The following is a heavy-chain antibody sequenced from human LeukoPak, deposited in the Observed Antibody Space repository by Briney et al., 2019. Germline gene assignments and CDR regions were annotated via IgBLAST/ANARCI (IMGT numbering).Heavy chain of an antibody. CDR2: ISGSGGST. Sequence: PGGSLRLSCAASGFTFSSYAMSWVRQAPGKGLEWVSAISGSGGSTYYADSVKGRFTISRDNSKNTLYLQMNSLRAEDTAVYYCASPRNYCSGGSCYSMEYWGQGTLVTVSS. CDR1: GFTFSSYA. J-gene: IGHJ4*02. D-gene: IGHD2-15*01. CDR3: ASPRNYCSGGSCYSMEY. V-gene: IGHV3-23*01.